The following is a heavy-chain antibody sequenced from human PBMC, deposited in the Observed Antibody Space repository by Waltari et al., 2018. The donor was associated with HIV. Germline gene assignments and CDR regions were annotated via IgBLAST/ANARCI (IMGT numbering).Heavy chain of an antibody. CDR1: GYSFTDFA. V-gene: IGHV1-3*01. CDR3: ARGFRETAMDIDF. J-gene: IGHJ4*02. CDR2: INAETGNP. D-gene: IGHD5-18*01. Sequence: QVHLVQSGTEVKRPGASVTVSCRASGYSFTDFAVQWVRQVPGQSLEWMGWINAETGNPKFSHKFEDRVVFDKDTSAGTVSMELRRLRSEDTAVFYCARGFRETAMDIDFWGQGTLVTVSS.